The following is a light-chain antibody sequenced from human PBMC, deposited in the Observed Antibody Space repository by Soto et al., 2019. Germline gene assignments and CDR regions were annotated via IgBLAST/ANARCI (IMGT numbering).Light chain of an antibody. CDR2: LNSDGSH. V-gene: IGLV4-69*01. CDR3: QTWGTAIHDVV. Sequence: QPVLTQSPSASASLGASVKLTCTLSSGHSSYAIAWHQQQPDKGPRYLMKLNSDGSHSKGDGIPDRFSGSSSGAERHLTISSLQSEDEADYYCQTWGTAIHDVVFGGGTKLTV. J-gene: IGLJ2*01. CDR1: SGHSSYA.